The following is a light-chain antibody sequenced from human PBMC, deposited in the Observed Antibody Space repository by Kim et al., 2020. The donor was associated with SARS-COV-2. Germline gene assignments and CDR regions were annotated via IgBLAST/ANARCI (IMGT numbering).Light chain of an antibody. CDR1: QSISSY. J-gene: IGKJ5*01. CDR2: AAS. CDR3: QQSYSTPIT. V-gene: IGKV1-39*01. Sequence: AAVGDRVTITCRASQSISSYLNWYQQKPGKAPKLLIYAASSLQSGVPSRFSGSGSGTDFTLTISSLQPEDFATYYCQQSYSTPITFGQGTRLEIK.